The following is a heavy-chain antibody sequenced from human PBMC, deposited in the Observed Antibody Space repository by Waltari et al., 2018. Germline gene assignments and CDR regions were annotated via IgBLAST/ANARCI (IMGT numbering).Heavy chain of an antibody. CDR3: ARLEVEEVSNWYFDL. CDR2: IDDSGRT. Sequence: QVQLQESGPGLVKPSETLSLTCSVSGGAISSHYWSWIRQPPGTGLEWIGHIDDSGRTNYNPSLKSRVTISADTSKNQVSLNLNSVTTADTAVYYCARLEVEEVSNWYFDLWGRGTLVTVSS. D-gene: IGHD2-15*01. CDR1: GGAISSHY. V-gene: IGHV4-59*11. J-gene: IGHJ2*01.